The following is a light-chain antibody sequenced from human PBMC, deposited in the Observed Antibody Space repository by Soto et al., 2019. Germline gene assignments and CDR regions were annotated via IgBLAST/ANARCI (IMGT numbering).Light chain of an antibody. CDR2: NVS. V-gene: IGLV2-14*03. CDR1: SSDIGSFNY. Sequence: QSVLTQPASVSGSPGQSITISCTGTSSDIGSFNYVSWYQHHPGKAPRLMIYNVSNRPSGVSNRFSASKSGNTASLTISGLRAEDEADYYCSSYTNSNFPYVFGPGTKLTVL. CDR3: SSYTNSNFPYV. J-gene: IGLJ1*01.